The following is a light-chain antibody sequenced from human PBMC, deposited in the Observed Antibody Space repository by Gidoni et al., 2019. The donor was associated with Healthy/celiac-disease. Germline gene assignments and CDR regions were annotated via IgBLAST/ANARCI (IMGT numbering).Light chain of an antibody. CDR2: DAS. Sequence: IQMTQSPSTLSASVGDRVTITCRASQSISSWLAWYQQKPGQAPKLLIYDASSLESGVPSRFSGSGSGTEFTLTSSSLQPDDFATYYCQQYNSYPGTFGQGTKVEIK. V-gene: IGKV1-5*01. CDR1: QSISSW. CDR3: QQYNSYPGT. J-gene: IGKJ1*01.